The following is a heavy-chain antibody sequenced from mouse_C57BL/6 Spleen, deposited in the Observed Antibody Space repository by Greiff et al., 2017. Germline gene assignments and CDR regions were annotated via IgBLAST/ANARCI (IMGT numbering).Heavy chain of an antibody. D-gene: IGHD2-4*01. CDR1: GFTFSDAW. V-gene: IGHV6-6*01. J-gene: IGHJ2*01. CDR2: IRNKANNHAT. CDR3: TRGGLRGYFDY. Sequence: EVKLVESGGGLVQPGGSMKLSCAASGFTFSDAWMDWVRQSPEKGLEWVAEIRNKANNHATYYAESVKGRFTISRDDSKSSVYLQMNSLRAEDTGIYYCTRGGLRGYFDYWGQGTTLTVSS.